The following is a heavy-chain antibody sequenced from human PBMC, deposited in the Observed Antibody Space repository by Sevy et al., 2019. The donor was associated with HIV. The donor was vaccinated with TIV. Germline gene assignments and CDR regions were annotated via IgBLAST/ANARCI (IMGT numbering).Heavy chain of an antibody. D-gene: IGHD1-7*01. CDR1: GFSISGYG. J-gene: IGHJ4*02. V-gene: IGHV3-33*01. CDR3: ARDRRNYSGQYFDF. Sequence: GGSLRLSCAASGFSISGYGMHWVRQAPGKGLEWVAVIWYDGTNREYADSVKGRFTISRDNSKNTLYLQMNSLTVEDTAVYYCARDRRNYSGQYFDFWGQGTLVTVSS. CDR2: IWYDGTNR.